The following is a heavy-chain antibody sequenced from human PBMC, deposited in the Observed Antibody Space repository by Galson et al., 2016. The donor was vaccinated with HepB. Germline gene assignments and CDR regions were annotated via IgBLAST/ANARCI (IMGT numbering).Heavy chain of an antibody. V-gene: IGHV3-23*01. CDR2: ISGSGDVT. CDR3: ASGIAVTTSNSFWYFDL. J-gene: IGHJ2*01. CDR1: GFTFSSYA. Sequence: SLRLSCAASGFTFSSYAMTWVRQAPGKGLDWVSTISGSGDVTNYADSVKGRFTFSRDNSKNTLYLQMTSLRAEDTAVYYCASGIAVTTSNSFWYFDLWGRGTLVTVSS. D-gene: IGHD3-10*01.